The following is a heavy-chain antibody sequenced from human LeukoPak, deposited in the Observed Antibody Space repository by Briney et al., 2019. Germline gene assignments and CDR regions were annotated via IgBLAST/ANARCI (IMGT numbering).Heavy chain of an antibody. D-gene: IGHD3-16*02. J-gene: IGHJ4*02. CDR3: AKDGGRYRFDY. Sequence: PGGSLRLSCAAPGFPFNCYNIHWVRQAPGKGLEWVAFMRNDGSEIHYADSVKGRFTISRDNSKNSLYLQMNSLRVEDTAVYFCAKDGGRYRFDYWGQGTLVTVSS. CDR1: GFPFNCYN. CDR2: MRNDGSEI. V-gene: IGHV3-30*02.